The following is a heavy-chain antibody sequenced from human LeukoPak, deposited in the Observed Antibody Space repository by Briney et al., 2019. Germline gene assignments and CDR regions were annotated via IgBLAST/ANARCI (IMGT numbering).Heavy chain of an antibody. J-gene: IGHJ6*03. V-gene: IGHV3-30*18. CDR2: ISYDGSNK. Sequence: GGSLRLSCAASGFAFSSYGMHWVRQAPGKGLEWVAVISYDGSNKYYADSVKGRFTISRDNSKNTLYLQMNSLRAEDTAVYYCAKGGSSGRNSYYYYYMDVWGKGTTVTVSS. D-gene: IGHD6-19*01. CDR1: GFAFSSYG. CDR3: AKGGSSGRNSYYYYYMDV.